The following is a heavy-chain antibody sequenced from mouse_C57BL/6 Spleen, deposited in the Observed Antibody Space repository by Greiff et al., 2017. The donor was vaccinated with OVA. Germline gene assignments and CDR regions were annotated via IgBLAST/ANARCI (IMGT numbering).Heavy chain of an antibody. D-gene: IGHD1-1*02. CDR2: ISYDGSN. Sequence: EVQLQQSGPGLVKPSQSLSLTCSVTGYSITSGYYWNWIRQFPGNKLEWMGYISYDGSNNYNPSLKNRISITRDTSKNQFFLKLNSVTTEDTATYYCARDLVVRGFDYWGQGTTLTVSS. CDR3: ARDLVVRGFDY. CDR1: GYSITSGYY. J-gene: IGHJ2*01. V-gene: IGHV3-6*01.